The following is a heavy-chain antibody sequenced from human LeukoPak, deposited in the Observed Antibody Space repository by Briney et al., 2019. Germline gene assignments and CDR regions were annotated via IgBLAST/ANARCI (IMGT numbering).Heavy chain of an antibody. V-gene: IGHV3-23*01. D-gene: IGHD3-10*01. CDR1: XXXFSSYA. CDR3: AKLTSASGAYGVDV. J-gene: IGHJ6*02. CDR2: ISGSGGSK. Sequence: GGSLRLXCXXXXXXFSSYAMNWVRQAPGKGLEWVSTISGSGGSKHYADSVEGRFTISRDNSKNTVYLQMNSLRAEDTAIYYCAKLTSASGAYGVDVWGQGTTVTVSS.